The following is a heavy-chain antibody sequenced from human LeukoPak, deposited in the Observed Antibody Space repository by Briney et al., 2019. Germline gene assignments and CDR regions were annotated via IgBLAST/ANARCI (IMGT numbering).Heavy chain of an antibody. V-gene: IGHV3-20*04. Sequence: GSLRLSCAASGFTFDDYGMSWVRQAPGKGLEWVSGINWNGGSTGYADSVKGRFTISRDNAKNSLYLQMNSLRAEDTALYYCARDRHCSSTSCYNDYWGQGTLVTVSS. CDR2: INWNGGST. D-gene: IGHD2-2*02. CDR3: ARDRHCSSTSCYNDY. J-gene: IGHJ4*02. CDR1: GFTFDDYG.